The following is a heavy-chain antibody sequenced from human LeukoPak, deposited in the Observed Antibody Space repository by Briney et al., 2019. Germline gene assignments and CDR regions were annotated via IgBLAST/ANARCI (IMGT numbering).Heavy chain of an antibody. V-gene: IGHV1-8*01. CDR2: MNPNSGDT. J-gene: IGHJ5*02. D-gene: IGHD3-10*01. CDR3: ARVPRRGDRFDP. CDR1: GYTFTSYD. Sequence: ASVKVSCKASGYTFTSYDINWVRQATGQGLEWMGWMNPNSGDTGYAHKFRGRVTMNRYTSISTAYMELTSLRSEDTAVYYCARVPRRGDRFDPWGQGTLVTVSS.